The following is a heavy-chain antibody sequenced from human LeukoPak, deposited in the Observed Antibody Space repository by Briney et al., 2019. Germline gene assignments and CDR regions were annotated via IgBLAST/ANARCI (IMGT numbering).Heavy chain of an antibody. CDR1: GFTFSSHG. Sequence: GTLRLSCAASGFTFSSHGMSWVRQAPGKGLEWVSAISGSGGSANYADSVKGRFTISRDDSKSTLYLQMNSLRVEDTAIYYCAKDPYYYGSGSFAYWGQGTLVTVSS. CDR3: AKDPYYYGSGSFAY. D-gene: IGHD3-10*01. J-gene: IGHJ4*02. CDR2: ISGSGGSA. V-gene: IGHV3-23*01.